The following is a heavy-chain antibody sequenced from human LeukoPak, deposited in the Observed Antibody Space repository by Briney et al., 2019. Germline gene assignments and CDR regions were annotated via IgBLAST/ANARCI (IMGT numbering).Heavy chain of an antibody. J-gene: IGHJ4*02. Sequence: TSETLSLTCTVSGGSISSGGYYWSWIRQHPGKGLEWIGYIYYSGSTYYNPSLKSRVTISVDTSKNQFSLKLSSVTAADTAVYYCARGAYYYDSSGYPPPADYWGQGTLVTVSS. CDR2: IYYSGST. CDR3: ARGAYYYDSSGYPPPADY. V-gene: IGHV4-31*03. CDR1: GGSISSGGYY. D-gene: IGHD3-22*01.